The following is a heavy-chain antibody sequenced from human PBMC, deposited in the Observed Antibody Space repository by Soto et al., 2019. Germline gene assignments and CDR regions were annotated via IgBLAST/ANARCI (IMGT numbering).Heavy chain of an antibody. CDR3: ARENRDGSNLDFDY. CDR1: SGTISSYY. V-gene: IGHV4-59*01. CDR2: ISYSGST. Sequence: QVQLQESGPVLVKPSETLSLTCTVSSGTISSYYWSWIRQPPGKGLEWIGYISYSGSTNYNPSLKSRVTISVDTSKIQFSLKLSSVTTADTAVYYCARENRDGSNLDFDYWGQGTLVTVSS. D-gene: IGHD3-16*01. J-gene: IGHJ4*02.